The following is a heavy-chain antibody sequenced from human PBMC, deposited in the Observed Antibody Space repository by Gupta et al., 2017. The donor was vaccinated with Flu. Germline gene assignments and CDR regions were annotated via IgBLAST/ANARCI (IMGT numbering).Heavy chain of an antibody. D-gene: IGHD4-17*01. CDR2: IWNDGSKK. CDR1: GFPLSSYG. CDR3: ARSYYGDYSGHDAFDV. V-gene: IGHV3-33*01. J-gene: IGHJ3*01. Sequence: QVQLVASGGGVVQPGWSLRLSCAASGFPLSSYGMHWVRQASGKGLEWVAVIWNDGSKKCYLDAVKGRFTISRDNSKNTLYVQMNSLGADDTAKYYCARSYYGDYSGHDAFDVWGQGTMVIVSA.